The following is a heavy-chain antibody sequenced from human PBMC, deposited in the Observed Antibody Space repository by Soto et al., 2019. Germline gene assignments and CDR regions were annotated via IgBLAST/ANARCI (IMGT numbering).Heavy chain of an antibody. CDR3: ALRSMAVVPEY. V-gene: IGHV4-59*01. D-gene: IGHD3-22*01. CDR1: GDSISSYY. Sequence: QVQLQESGPGLVKPSETLSLTCAVSGDSISSYYCMWIRQPPGKGLESIGYLYYGRSANYNPSLKRRVTLAVDSSTNQCSLTLSSMTAADTAVYYCALRSMAVVPEYWGQGTLVTVSS. CDR2: LYYGRSA. J-gene: IGHJ4*02.